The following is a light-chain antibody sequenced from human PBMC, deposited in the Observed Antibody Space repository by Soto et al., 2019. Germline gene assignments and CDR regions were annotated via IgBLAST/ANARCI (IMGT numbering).Light chain of an antibody. CDR1: SGHTRYS. Sequence: QSVLTQSPSVSASLGAAVKISCTLNSGHTRYSIAWHHKQPDQGPRCLMRVNGDGSHTRVDGIPDRFSSSGSGPERFLSISSLQSEDEGHCYCQAWGTGSLIFGGGTKVTVL. CDR3: QAWGTGSLI. CDR2: VNGDGSH. V-gene: IGLV4-69*01. J-gene: IGLJ2*01.